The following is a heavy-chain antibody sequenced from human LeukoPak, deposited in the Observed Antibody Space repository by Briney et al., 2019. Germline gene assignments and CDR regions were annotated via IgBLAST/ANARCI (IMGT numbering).Heavy chain of an antibody. CDR1: GGTFSSYA. CDR3: AGTTAGSGSYFAGSRPLDP. V-gene: IGHV1-18*01. D-gene: IGHD3-10*01. Sequence: ASVKVSCKASGGTFSSYAISWVRQAPGQGLEWMGWISAYNGNTNYAQKLQGRVTMTTDTSTSTAYMELRSLRSDDTAVYYCAGTTAGSGSYFAGSRPLDPWGQGTLVTVSS. J-gene: IGHJ5*02. CDR2: ISAYNGNT.